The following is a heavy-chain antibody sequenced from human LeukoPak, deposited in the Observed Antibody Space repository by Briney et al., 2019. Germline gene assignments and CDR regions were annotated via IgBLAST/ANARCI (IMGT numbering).Heavy chain of an antibody. CDR2: INHSGST. CDR1: GGSFSGYY. D-gene: IGHD3-16*02. CDR3: ARVDIDVWGSYRYKGTDY. V-gene: IGHV4-34*01. Sequence: SETLSLTCAVYGGSFSGYYWSWIRQPPGKGLGWIGEINHSGSTNYNPSLKSRVTISVDTSKNQFSLKLSSVTAADTAVYYCARVDIDVWGSYRYKGTDYWGQGTLVTVSS. J-gene: IGHJ4*02.